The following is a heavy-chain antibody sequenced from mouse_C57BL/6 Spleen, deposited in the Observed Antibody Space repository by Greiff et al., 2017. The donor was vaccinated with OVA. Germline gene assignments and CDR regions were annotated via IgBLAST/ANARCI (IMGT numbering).Heavy chain of an antibody. Sequence: QVQLQQSGAELVRPGSSVKLSCKASGYTFTSYWMDWVKQRPGQGLEWIGNIYPSDSETHYNQKFKDKATLTVDKSSSTAYMQLSSLTSEDSAVYYCASGTTVVATRYFDVWGTGTTVTVSS. CDR2: IYPSDSET. J-gene: IGHJ1*03. CDR1: GYTFTSYW. D-gene: IGHD1-1*01. CDR3: ASGTTVVATRYFDV. V-gene: IGHV1-61*01.